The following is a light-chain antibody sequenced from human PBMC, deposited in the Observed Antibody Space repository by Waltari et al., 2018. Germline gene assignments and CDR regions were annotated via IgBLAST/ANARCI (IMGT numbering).Light chain of an antibody. CDR2: KAS. V-gene: IGKV1-5*03. J-gene: IGKJ4*01. Sequence: DIQMTQSPSTLSASVGDRVPITCRASHTITNWLAWYQQKPGEAPKLLIYKASTLDMGVPSRFSGSGSGTEFTLTISSLQPDDFATYYCQQYDNYPYTFGGGTKVEIK. CDR1: HTITNW. CDR3: QQYDNYPYT.